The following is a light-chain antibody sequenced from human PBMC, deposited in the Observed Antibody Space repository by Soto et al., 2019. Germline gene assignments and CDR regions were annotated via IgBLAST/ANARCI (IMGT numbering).Light chain of an antibody. CDR3: SSYTSSSTLYV. J-gene: IGLJ1*01. V-gene: IGLV2-14*04. CDR2: DVS. Sequence: TSSDVGGYNYVPWYQQHPGKAPKLMIYDVSNRPSGVSNRFSGSKSGNTASLTISGLQAEDEADYYCSSYTSSSTLYVFGPGSKVTVL. CDR1: SSDVGGYNY.